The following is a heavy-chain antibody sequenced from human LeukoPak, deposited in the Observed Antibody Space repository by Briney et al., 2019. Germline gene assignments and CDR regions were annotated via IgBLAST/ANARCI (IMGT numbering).Heavy chain of an antibody. J-gene: IGHJ4*02. D-gene: IGHD2-2*01. V-gene: IGHV3-49*03. CDR2: IRSKPSGGTT. CDR3: ARGETVPNAKYYFDY. CDR1: GFSFGDYA. Sequence: PGGSLRLSCTGSGFSFGDYAVSWLRQAPGKGLEWVGFIRSKPSGGTTEFAASVKGRFTVSRDESKSIVYLQMNSLKTEDSAVYYCARGETVPNAKYYFDYWGQGTLVTVSS.